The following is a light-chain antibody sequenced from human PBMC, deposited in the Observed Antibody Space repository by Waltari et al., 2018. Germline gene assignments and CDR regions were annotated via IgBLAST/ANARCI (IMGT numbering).Light chain of an antibody. CDR2: EVS. CDR3: SSYAGNNKLV. V-gene: IGLV2-8*01. J-gene: IGLJ1*01. Sequence: QSALTQPPSASGSPGQSVTISCTGSSSDIGTFDYVSWYQQYPGKAPRLVIYEVSKRPSGVTVRFYGSKSANPASLTVSGLRAEDEADYYCSSYAGNNKLVFGCGTKVTVL. CDR1: SSDIGTFDY.